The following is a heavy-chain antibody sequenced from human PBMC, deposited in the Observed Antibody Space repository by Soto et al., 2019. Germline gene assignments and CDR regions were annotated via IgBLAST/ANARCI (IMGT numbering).Heavy chain of an antibody. CDR1: GYSFTSYL. D-gene: IGHD3-9*01. V-gene: IGHV5-10-1*01. CDR3: ARQKNILTGYRYYYGMDV. J-gene: IGHJ6*02. CDR2: IDPSDSYT. Sequence: GESLKISCKGSGYSFTSYLISWVRQMPGKGLEWMGRIDPSDSYTNYSPSFQGHVTISADKSISTAYLQWSSLKASDTAMYYCARQKNILTGYRYYYGMDVWGQGTTVTV.